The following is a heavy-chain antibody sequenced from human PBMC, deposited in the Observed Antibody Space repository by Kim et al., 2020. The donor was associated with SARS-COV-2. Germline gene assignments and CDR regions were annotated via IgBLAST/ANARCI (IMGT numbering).Heavy chain of an antibody. CDR3: AKVGATRAFDI. Sequence: GGSLRLSCAASGFTFDDYAMHWVRQAPGKGLEWVSGISWNSGSIGYADSVKGRFTISRDNAKNSLYLQMNSLRAEDTALYYCAKVGATRAFDIWGQGTMVTVSS. D-gene: IGHD1-26*01. CDR2: ISWNSGSI. CDR1: GFTFDDYA. J-gene: IGHJ3*02. V-gene: IGHV3-9*01.